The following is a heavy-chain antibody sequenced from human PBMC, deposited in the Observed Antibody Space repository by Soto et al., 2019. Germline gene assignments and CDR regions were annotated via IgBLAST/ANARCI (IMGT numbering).Heavy chain of an antibody. CDR3: AGGSSSDFDY. V-gene: IGHV4-30-2*01. CDR1: GGSISSGDYS. D-gene: IGHD6-25*01. Sequence: HLQLQESGSRLVKPSQTLSLTCAVSGGSISSGDYSWSWIRQPPGKGLEWIGYIYQNGSTYYSPSLKSRVTISVDRSKNQFSLKLTSVTAADTAVYYCAGGSSSDFDYWGQGTLVTDSS. CDR2: IYQNGST. J-gene: IGHJ4*02.